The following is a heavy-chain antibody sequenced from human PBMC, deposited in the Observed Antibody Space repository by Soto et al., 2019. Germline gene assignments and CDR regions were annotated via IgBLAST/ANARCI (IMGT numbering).Heavy chain of an antibody. J-gene: IGHJ6*02. CDR3: ARSEEDSDYYYYGMDV. V-gene: IGHV6-1*01. Sequence: SETLSLTCVGSGDTVSSNSVAWNWVRQSPSRGLEGLGRTYYRSRWYSDYAVSVRSRIDINADTSKNQVSLQLNSVTPEDTAVYYCARSEEDSDYYYYGMDVWGQGTTVTVYS. CDR2: TYYRSRWYS. D-gene: IGHD2-15*01. CDR1: GDTVSSNSVA.